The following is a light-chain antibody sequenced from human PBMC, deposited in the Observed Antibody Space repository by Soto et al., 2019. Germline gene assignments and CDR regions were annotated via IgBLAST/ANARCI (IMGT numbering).Light chain of an antibody. Sequence: EIVLTQSPGTLSLSPGERATLSCRASQSVSSNYLAWYQQKPGQTPRLLIYGASSRATGIPDRFSGSGSGIDFTLTISRLEPEDFAVFYCQQYGSSPWTFGQGTKVETK. V-gene: IGKV3-20*01. CDR2: GAS. J-gene: IGKJ1*01. CDR1: QSVSSNY. CDR3: QQYGSSPWT.